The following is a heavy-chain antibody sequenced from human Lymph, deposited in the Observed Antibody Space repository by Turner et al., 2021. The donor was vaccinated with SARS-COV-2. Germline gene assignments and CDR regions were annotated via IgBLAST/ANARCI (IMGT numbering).Heavy chain of an antibody. CDR3: ARAAQLTVWFDP. CDR2: MNPNSGNT. D-gene: IGHD3-9*01. Sequence: QVQLVQSGAEVKKPGASVKVSCKASGNTFTSYDMNWVRQATGQGLECMGCMNPNSGNTGYAQKFQGRVTMTRNTSISTAYMELSSLRSEDTAVYYCARAAQLTVWFDPWGQGTLVTVSS. V-gene: IGHV1-8*01. CDR1: GNTFTSYD. J-gene: IGHJ5*02.